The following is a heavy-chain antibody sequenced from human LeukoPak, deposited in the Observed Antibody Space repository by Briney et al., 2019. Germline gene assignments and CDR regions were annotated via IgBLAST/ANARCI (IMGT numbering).Heavy chain of an antibody. CDR1: GGTFSGYY. J-gene: IGHJ5*02. V-gene: IGHV4-34*01. CDR2: INHSGST. CDR3: ARPMPYSSGANWFDP. D-gene: IGHD6-19*01. Sequence: PSETLSLTCAVYGGTFSGYYWRWIRQPPGKGLEWVGEINHSGSTNYNPSLKSRFTISVDTSKNHFSLKLSSVTAADTAVYYCARPMPYSSGANWFDPWGQGTLVTVSS.